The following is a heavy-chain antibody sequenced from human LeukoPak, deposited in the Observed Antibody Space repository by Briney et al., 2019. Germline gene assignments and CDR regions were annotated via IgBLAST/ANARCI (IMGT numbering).Heavy chain of an antibody. CDR3: ARDRGIAVAGTGVFDY. CDR1: GFTFSSYA. D-gene: IGHD6-19*01. V-gene: IGHV3-30*04. CDR2: ISYDGSNK. Sequence: GGSLRLSCAASGFTFSSYAMHWVRQAPGKGLEWVAVISYDGSNKYYADSVKGRFTISRDNSKNTLYLQMNSLRAEDTAVYYCARDRGIAVAGTGVFDYWGQGTLVTVSS. J-gene: IGHJ4*02.